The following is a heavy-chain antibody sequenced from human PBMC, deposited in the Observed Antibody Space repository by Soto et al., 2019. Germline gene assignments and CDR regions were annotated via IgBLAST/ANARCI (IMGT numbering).Heavy chain of an antibody. J-gene: IGHJ5*02. CDR2: IYWDDDK. V-gene: IGHV2-5*02. D-gene: IGHD3-10*01. CDR1: GFSLSTSGVG. CDR3: AHPNYYGSGSPSWFDP. Sequence: QITLKESGPTLVKPTQTLTLTCTFSGFSLSTSGVGVGWIRQPPGEALEWLALIYWDDDKRYSPSLKSRLTITKDTSKNQVVLTMTNMDPVDTATYYCAHPNYYGSGSPSWFDPWGQGTLVTVSS.